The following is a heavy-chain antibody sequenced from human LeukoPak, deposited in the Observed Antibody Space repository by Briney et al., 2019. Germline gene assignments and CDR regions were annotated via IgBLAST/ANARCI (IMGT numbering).Heavy chain of an antibody. CDR3: ARSGPYYYYYYMDV. V-gene: IGHV4-61*02. J-gene: IGHJ6*03. Sequence: SETLSLTCTVSGGSISSGSYYWSWIRQPAGKGLEWIGRIYTSGSTNYNPSLKSRVTISVDTSKNQFSLKLSSVTAADTAIYYCARSGPYYYYYYMDVWGKGTTVTVSS. CDR1: GGSISSGSYY. D-gene: IGHD2-8*02. CDR2: IYTSGST.